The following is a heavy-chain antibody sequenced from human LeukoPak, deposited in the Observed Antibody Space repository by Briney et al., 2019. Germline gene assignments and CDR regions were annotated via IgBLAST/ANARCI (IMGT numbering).Heavy chain of an antibody. Sequence: GGSLRLSCAASGFTFNSYAMSWVRQAPGKGLEWVSTISGSGDRTSYADSVKGRFTISRDNSKNTQYLQMNSLRVEDTAVYYCASGKYSTSSLDYWGQGTLVTVSS. CDR1: GFTFNSYA. D-gene: IGHD6-6*01. J-gene: IGHJ4*02. CDR3: ASGKYSTSSLDY. V-gene: IGHV3-23*01. CDR2: ISGSGDRT.